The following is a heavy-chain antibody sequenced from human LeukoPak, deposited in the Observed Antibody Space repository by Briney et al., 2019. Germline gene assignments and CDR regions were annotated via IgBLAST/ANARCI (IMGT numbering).Heavy chain of an antibody. D-gene: IGHD3-3*01. CDR2: IYYSGST. J-gene: IGHJ4*02. CDR1: GGSISSSSYY. CDR3: ARAGITIFGFDY. Sequence: SETLSLTCTVSGGSISSSSYYWGWIRQPPGKGLEWIGSIYYSGSTYYNPPLKSRVTISVDTSKNQFSLKLSSVTAADTAVYYCARAGITIFGFDYWGQGTLVTVSS. V-gene: IGHV4-39*07.